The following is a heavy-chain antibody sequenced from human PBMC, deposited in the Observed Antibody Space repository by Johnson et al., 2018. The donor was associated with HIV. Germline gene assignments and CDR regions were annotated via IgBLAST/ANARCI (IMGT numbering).Heavy chain of an antibody. J-gene: IGHJ3*02. CDR1: GFTVSSNY. CDR2: IYSGGST. Sequence: VQLVESGGGVVQPGRSLRLSCVGSGFTVSSNYMSWVRQAPGKGLEWVSVIYSGGSTYYADSVKGRFTISRDTSKNTLYFQMNSLRAEDMAVYYCAREGYDSSGYSDAFDIWGQGTMVTVSS. V-gene: IGHV3-66*02. CDR3: AREGYDSSGYSDAFDI. D-gene: IGHD3-22*01.